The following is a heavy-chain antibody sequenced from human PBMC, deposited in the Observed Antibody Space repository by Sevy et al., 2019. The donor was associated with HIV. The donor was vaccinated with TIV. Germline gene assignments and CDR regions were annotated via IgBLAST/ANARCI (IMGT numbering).Heavy chain of an antibody. J-gene: IGHJ4*02. V-gene: IGHV3-74*01. D-gene: IGHD2-8*01. CDR1: GFTFSNYY. CDR2: ISGDGSSI. CDR3: ATSTNGYYVY. Sequence: GGSLRLSCAASGFTFSNYYMHWVRQAPGKGLMWVSRISGDGSSIHYADSVLKGRFTISRDNAKNTLYLQMNSLRAEDTAVDYCATSTNGYYVYWGQGTLVTVSS.